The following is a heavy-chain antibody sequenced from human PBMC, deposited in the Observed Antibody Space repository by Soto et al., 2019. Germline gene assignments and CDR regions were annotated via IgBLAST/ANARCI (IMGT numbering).Heavy chain of an antibody. CDR1: GFTFSSYA. D-gene: IGHD2-15*01. Sequence: PGGSLRLSCAGSGFTFSSYAMTWVRQAPGKGLEWVSTLSDSGGHTYYADSVKGRFTISRDNPKNTLYLQMNSLRAEDTAVYYFAKDSQSVSVSAARVYGMDVWGQGTTVTVS. CDR2: LSDSGGHT. V-gene: IGHV3-23*01. J-gene: IGHJ6*02. CDR3: AKDSQSVSVSAARVYGMDV.